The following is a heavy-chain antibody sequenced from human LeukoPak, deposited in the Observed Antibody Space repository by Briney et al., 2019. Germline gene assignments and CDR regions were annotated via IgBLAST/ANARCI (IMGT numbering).Heavy chain of an antibody. CDR3: ARNPGIVVVPAATPGGYFDY. Sequence: GGSLSLSHAASGFTFSSYSMNGVRQAPRRGLAGVSSISSSRSYIYYADSVKGRLTISRDNAKNSLCLQMNSLRAEDTAVYYCARNPGIVVVPAATPGGYFDYWGQGTLVTVSS. J-gene: IGHJ4*02. V-gene: IGHV3-21*01. CDR1: GFTFSSYS. CDR2: ISSSRSYI. D-gene: IGHD2-2*01.